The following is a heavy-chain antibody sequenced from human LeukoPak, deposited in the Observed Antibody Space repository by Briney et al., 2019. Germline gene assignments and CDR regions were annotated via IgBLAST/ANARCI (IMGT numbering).Heavy chain of an antibody. CDR3: ARINSGWYYFDY. CDR2: INSDGSST. Sequence: GSLRLSCAASGFTFSSYWMHWVRQAPGKGLVWVSRINSDGSSTSYADSVKGRFTISRDNAKNTLYLQMNSLRAEDTAVYYCARINSGWYYFDYWGQGTLVTVSS. D-gene: IGHD6-19*01. CDR1: GFTFSSYW. J-gene: IGHJ4*02. V-gene: IGHV3-74*01.